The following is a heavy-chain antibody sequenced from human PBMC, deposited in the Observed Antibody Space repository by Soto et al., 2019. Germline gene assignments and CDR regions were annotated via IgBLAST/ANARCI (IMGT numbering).Heavy chain of an antibody. CDR2: ISGSGGST. CDR1: GFTFSSYG. V-gene: IGHV3-23*01. D-gene: IGHD5-12*01. CDR3: AKDRIGSGGYDFFDY. J-gene: IGHJ4*02. Sequence: PGGSLRLSCAASGFTFSSYGISWVLQAPGKGLEWVSAISGSGGSTYYADSVKGRFTISRDNSKNTLYLQMNSLRAEDTAVYYCAKDRIGSGGYDFFDYWGQGTQVTVSS.